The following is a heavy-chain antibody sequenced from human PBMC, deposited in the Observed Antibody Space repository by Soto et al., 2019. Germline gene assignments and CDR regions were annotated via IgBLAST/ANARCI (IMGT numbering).Heavy chain of an antibody. V-gene: IGHV3-7*01. J-gene: IGHJ4*02. CDR3: ARDGYGYNSLDN. CDR1: GFTLRNYW. CDR2: IKEDGGGK. D-gene: IGHD3-16*02. Sequence: EVQLVESGGGSVQPGGSLRLSCATSGFTLRNYWMVWVRQAPGKGLEWVANIKEDGGGKYFGDSVRGRFTVSRDNAKNSLYLQMNNLRAEDTAVYCCARDGYGYNSLDNWGQGTLVTVSS.